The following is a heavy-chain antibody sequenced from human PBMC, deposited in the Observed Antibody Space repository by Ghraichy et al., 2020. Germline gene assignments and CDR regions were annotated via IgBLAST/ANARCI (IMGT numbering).Heavy chain of an antibody. CDR2: IFFDGSDE. CDR1: GFSFSTHA. CDR3: ARDPRSGYALNI. J-gene: IGHJ3*02. Sequence: ALNISCAASGFSFSTHAMHWVRQAPGRGLEWVAFIFFDGSDEYYADSVKGRFTISRDNSKNTVYLQLNSLRAEDTALYFCARDPRSGYALNIWGQGTMVTVSS. V-gene: IGHV3-33*01. D-gene: IGHD2-8*01.